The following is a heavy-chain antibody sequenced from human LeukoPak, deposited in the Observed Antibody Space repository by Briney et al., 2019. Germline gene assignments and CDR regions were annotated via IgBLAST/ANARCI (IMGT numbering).Heavy chain of an antibody. D-gene: IGHD3-10*01. V-gene: IGHV3-23*01. J-gene: IGHJ4*02. CDR3: AKGGVNFDY. Sequence: GGSLGLSCAASGFTFSSYAMSWVRQAPGEGLEWVSTISISGGNTYYADSVKGRFTISRDNSNNTLYLQMNSLRAEDTAVYYCAKGGVNFDYWGQGTLVTVSS. CDR1: GFTFSSYA. CDR2: ISISGGNT.